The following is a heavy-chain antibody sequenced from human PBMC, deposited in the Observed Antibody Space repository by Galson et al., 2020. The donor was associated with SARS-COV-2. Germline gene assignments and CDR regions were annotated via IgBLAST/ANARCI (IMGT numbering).Heavy chain of an antibody. D-gene: IGHD3-10*01. V-gene: IGHV4-34*01. Sequence: SETLSLTCAVYGGSFSGYYWNWIRQPPGKGLEWIGEINHSGSTIYNPSLKSRVTISADTSKSHFSLRLTSVTAADTAVYYCARGGSVNLSVDHYYGSETYSDYWGQGTLVTVSS. CDR1: GGSFSGYY. J-gene: IGHJ4*02. CDR2: INHSGST. CDR3: ARGGSVNLSVDHYYGSETYSDY.